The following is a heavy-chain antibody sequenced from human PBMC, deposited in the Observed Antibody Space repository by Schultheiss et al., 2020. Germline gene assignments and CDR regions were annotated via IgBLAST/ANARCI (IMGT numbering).Heavy chain of an antibody. Sequence: LSLTCAVYDGSFSGYYWSWIRQPPGKGLEWVGFIRSKAYGGTTEYAASVKGRFTISREDSKSIAYLQMNSLKTGDTAVYYCTTDPGGVLIYYYYGMDVWGQGTTVTGSS. CDR2: IRSKAYGGTT. V-gene: IGHV3-49*03. D-gene: IGHD6-13*01. CDR3: TTDPGGVLIYYYYGMDV. CDR1: DGSFSGYY. J-gene: IGHJ6*02.